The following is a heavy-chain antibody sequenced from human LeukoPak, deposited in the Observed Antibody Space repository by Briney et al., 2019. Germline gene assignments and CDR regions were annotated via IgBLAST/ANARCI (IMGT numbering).Heavy chain of an antibody. CDR3: AKDRAAGYGSGWDYYYGMDV. CDR1: GFTFSSYA. V-gene: IGHV3-23*01. CDR2: ISGSGGST. Sequence: GGSLRLSCAASGFTFSSYAMSWVRQAPGKGLEWVSAISGSGGSTYYADSVKGRFTISRDNSKNTLYLQMDSLRAEDTAVYYCAKDRAAGYGSGWDYYYGMDVWGKGTTVTVSS. D-gene: IGHD3-10*01. J-gene: IGHJ6*04.